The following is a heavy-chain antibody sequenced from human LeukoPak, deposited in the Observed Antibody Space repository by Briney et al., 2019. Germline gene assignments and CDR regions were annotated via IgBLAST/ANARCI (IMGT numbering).Heavy chain of an antibody. CDR1: GFTFSSYA. CDR3: AKEGYSSTWNADFDF. D-gene: IGHD6-13*01. V-gene: IGHV3-23*01. Sequence: PGGSLRLSCAASGFTFSSYAMSWVRQAPGKGLEWVSAISGSSGTTYYADSVKGRFTISRDNSKNTLYLHMNSLRAEDTAVYYWAKEGYSSTWNADFDFGGQGTLVTASS. CDR2: ISGSSGTT. J-gene: IGHJ4*02.